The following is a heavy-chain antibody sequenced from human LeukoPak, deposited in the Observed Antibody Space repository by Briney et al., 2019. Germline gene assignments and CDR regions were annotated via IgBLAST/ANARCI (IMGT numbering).Heavy chain of an antibody. Sequence: SETLSLTCAVSGGSISSGGYSWSWIRQPPGKGLEWIGYIYHSGSTYYNPSLKSRVTISVDRSKNQFSLKLSSVTAADTAVYYCARHYRSPNMIVLSLFDYWGQGTLVTVSS. CDR3: ARHYRSPNMIVLSLFDY. CDR1: GGSISSGGYS. J-gene: IGHJ4*02. CDR2: IYHSGST. D-gene: IGHD3-22*01. V-gene: IGHV4-30-2*01.